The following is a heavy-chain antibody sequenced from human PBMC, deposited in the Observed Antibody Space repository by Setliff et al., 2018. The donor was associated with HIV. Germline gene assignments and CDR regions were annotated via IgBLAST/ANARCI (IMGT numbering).Heavy chain of an antibody. V-gene: IGHV4-59*11. J-gene: IGHJ4*02. D-gene: IGHD3-9*01. CDR1: GGSISSHY. CDR3: ARLGGILTGTPVIDY. Sequence: SETLSLTCTVSGGSISSHYWSWIRQPPGKGLEWIGYIYYSGSTNYNPSLKSRVTISIDTSKNQFSLNLSSVTAADTAVYYCARLGGILTGTPVIDYWGQGTLATVSS. CDR2: IYYSGST.